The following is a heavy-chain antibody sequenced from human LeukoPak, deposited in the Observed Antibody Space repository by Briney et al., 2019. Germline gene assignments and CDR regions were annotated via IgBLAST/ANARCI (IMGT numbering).Heavy chain of an antibody. CDR2: ISWNSGSI. D-gene: IGHD3-10*01. CDR1: GFTFDDYA. V-gene: IGHV3-9*01. CDR3: AKDMVRGVITYYFDY. J-gene: IGHJ4*02. Sequence: GGSLRLSCAASGFTFDDYAMHWVRQAPGKGLEWVSGISWNSGSIGYADSVKGRFTISRDNAKNSLYLQMNSLRVEDTALYYCAKDMVRGVITYYFDYWGQGTLVTVSS.